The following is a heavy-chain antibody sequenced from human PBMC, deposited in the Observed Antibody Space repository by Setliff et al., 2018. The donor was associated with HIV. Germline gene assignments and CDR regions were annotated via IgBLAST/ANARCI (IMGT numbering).Heavy chain of an antibody. CDR1: GGSINNYF. CDR3: AREGKTALVTKYFDY. V-gene: IGHV4-59*12. D-gene: IGHD5-18*01. Sequence: SETLSLTCTVSGGSINNYFWSWIRQAPGKGLEWLGYIYISGTTNYNPSLKGRLTISRDTSKNQFSLRMKSVTAADTAVYYCAREGKTALVTKYFDYWGQGTLVTVSS. J-gene: IGHJ4*02. CDR2: IYISGTT.